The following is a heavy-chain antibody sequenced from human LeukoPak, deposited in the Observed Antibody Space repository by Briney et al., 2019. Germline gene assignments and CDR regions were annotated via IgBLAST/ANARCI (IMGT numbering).Heavy chain of an antibody. J-gene: IGHJ4*02. CDR3: ARDLTRYCSRTSCHEAVAFDY. D-gene: IGHD2-2*01. CDR1: GYTFTSYY. V-gene: IGHV1-46*01. Sequence: ASVKVSCKASGYTFTSYYMHWVRQAPGQGLEWMGIINPSGGSTSYAQKFQGRVTMTRDMSTSTVYMELSSLRSEDTAVYYCARDLTRYCSRTSCHEAVAFDYWGQGTLVAVSS. CDR2: INPSGGST.